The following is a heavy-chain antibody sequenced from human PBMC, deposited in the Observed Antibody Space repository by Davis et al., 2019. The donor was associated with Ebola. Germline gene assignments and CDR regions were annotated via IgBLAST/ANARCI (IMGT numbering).Heavy chain of an antibody. Sequence: SETLSLTCTVSGGSVSSGSYYWSWIRQPPGKGLEWIGYIYYSGSTNYNPSLKSRVTISVDTSKNQFSLKLSSVTAADTAVYYCARGRDFWNYWGQGTLVTVSS. V-gene: IGHV4-61*01. J-gene: IGHJ4*02. D-gene: IGHD3-3*01. CDR3: ARGRDFWNY. CDR1: GGSVSSGSYY. CDR2: IYYSGST.